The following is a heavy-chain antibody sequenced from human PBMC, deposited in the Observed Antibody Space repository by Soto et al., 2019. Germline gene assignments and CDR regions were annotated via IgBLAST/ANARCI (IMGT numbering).Heavy chain of an antibody. D-gene: IGHD1-7*01. J-gene: IGHJ5*02. CDR3: AKDRARITGTILA. CDR1: GFTFSSYG. V-gene: IGHV3-30*18. CDR2: ISYDGSNK. Sequence: QVQLVESGGGVVQPGRSLRLSCAAAGFTFSSYGMHWVRQAPGKGLEWVAVISYDGSNKDYADSVKGRFTISRDNSKNTLYLQMNSLRAEDTAVYYCAKDRARITGTILAWGQGTLVTVSS.